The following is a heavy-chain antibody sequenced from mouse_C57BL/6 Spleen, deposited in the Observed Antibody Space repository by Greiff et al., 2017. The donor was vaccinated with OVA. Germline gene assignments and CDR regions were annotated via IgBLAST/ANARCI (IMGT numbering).Heavy chain of an antibody. CDR1: GYTFTSYW. CDR2: INPSNGGT. V-gene: IGHV1-53*01. D-gene: IGHD2-3*01. Sequence: QVQLQQPGTELVKPGASVKLSCKASGYTFTSYWMHWVKQRPGQGLEWMGNINPSNGGTNYNEKFKSKATLTVDKSSSTAYMQLSSLTSEHSAVYYCARRGGYYEAMDYWGQGTSVTVSS. J-gene: IGHJ4*01. CDR3: ARRGGYYEAMDY.